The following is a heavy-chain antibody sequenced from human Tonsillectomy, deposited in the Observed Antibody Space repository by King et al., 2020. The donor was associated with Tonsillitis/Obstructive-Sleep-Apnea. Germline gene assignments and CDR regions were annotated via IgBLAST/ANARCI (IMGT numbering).Heavy chain of an antibody. D-gene: IGHD4-17*01. CDR1: GFTFDDYC. J-gene: IGHJ4*02. CDR3: AREYGYFDY. CDR2: INWHGYSI. V-gene: IGHV3-20*04. Sequence: VQLVESGGGVVRPGGSLRLTCSASGFTFDDYCMSWGRQAPGKGLEWAATINWHGYSIGYADSVKGRFTISSDNAKNSLNLQMNSLRAEDTALYYCAREYGYFDYWGQGTLVTVSS.